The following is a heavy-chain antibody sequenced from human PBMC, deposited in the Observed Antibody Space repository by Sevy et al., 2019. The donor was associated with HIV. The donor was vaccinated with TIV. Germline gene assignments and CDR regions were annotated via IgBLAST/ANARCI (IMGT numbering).Heavy chain of an antibody. Sequence: GGSLRLSCAASGVTFSSYAMHWVRQAPGKGLEWVAVISYDGSNKYYADSVKGRFTISRDNSKKTVYLQMNSLRVEDTDVYYCERDQHDYAGNIRTGWFDPWGQGALVTVSS. CDR2: ISYDGSNK. D-gene: IGHD3-16*01. V-gene: IGHV3-30-3*01. J-gene: IGHJ5*02. CDR1: GVTFSSYA. CDR3: ERDQHDYAGNIRTGWFDP.